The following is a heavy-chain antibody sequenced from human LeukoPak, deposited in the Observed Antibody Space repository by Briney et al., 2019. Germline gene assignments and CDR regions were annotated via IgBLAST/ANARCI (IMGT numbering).Heavy chain of an antibody. D-gene: IGHD3-22*01. CDR3: ARDDWITMSD. J-gene: IGHJ4*02. CDR2: IYSGGTT. CDR1: GFTVRGNN. Sequence: PAWSLRLSCAAAGFTVRGNNMSWVRQDQGKGLEWVSVIYSGGTTHYADSVKGRFTISRDSSKNTLYLQMKSLRPEDTAVYYCARDDWITMSDWGQGTLVSVSS. V-gene: IGHV3-66*01.